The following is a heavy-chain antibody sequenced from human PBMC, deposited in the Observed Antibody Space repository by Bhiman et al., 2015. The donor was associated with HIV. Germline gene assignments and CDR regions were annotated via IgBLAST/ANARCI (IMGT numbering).Heavy chain of an antibody. D-gene: IGHD6-13*01. CDR2: ISSSGDTI. J-gene: IGHJ4*02. CDR3: VRDSSSWYGIF. CDR1: GFTLSNYE. Sequence: EVQLVESGGGLVQPGGSLGLSCAASGFTLSNYEMYWVRQAPGKGLEWIAYISSSGDTIYYADSLMGRFTISRDNTKNSLYLQMSSLRAEDTAVYYCVRDSSSWYGIFWGQGALVTVSA. V-gene: IGHV3-48*03.